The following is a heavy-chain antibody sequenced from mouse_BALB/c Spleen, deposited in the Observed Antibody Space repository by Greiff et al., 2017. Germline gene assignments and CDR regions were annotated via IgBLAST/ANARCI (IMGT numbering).Heavy chain of an antibody. D-gene: IGHD1-1*01. Sequence: DVKLQESGPGLVKPSQSLSLTCTVTGYSITSDYAWNWIRQFPGNKLEWMGYISYSGSTSYNPSLKSRISITRDTSKNQFFLQLNSVTTEDTATYYCARGEDYGSSSPFAYWGQGTLVTVSA. CDR3: ARGEDYGSSSPFAY. J-gene: IGHJ3*01. CDR1: GYSITSDYA. V-gene: IGHV3-2*02. CDR2: ISYSGST.